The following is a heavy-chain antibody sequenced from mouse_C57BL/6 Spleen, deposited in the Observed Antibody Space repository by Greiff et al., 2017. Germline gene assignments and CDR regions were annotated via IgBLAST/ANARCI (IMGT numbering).Heavy chain of an antibody. J-gene: IGHJ3*01. CDR2: IYPRDGST. CDR3: ARGDDYGEFAY. D-gene: IGHD2-4*01. CDR1: GYTFTSYD. Sequence: QVQLQQSGPELVKPGASVKLSCKASGYTFTSYDIHWVKQRPGQGLEWIGWIYPRDGSTKYNEKFKGKATLTVDTSSSTAYMELHSLTSEDSAVYIWARGDDYGEFAYWGQGTLVTVSA. V-gene: IGHV1-85*01.